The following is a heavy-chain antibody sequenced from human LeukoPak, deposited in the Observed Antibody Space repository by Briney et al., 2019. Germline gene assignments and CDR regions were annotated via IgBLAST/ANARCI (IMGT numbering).Heavy chain of an antibody. CDR2: IYYSGST. V-gene: IGHV4-59*01. J-gene: IGHJ5*02. CDR3: ASAQQLVFSFDP. D-gene: IGHD6-13*01. CDR1: GGSISSYY. Sequence: SETLSLTCTVSGGSISSYYRSWIRQPPGKGLEWIGYIYYSGSTNYNPSLKSRVTISVDTSKNQFSLKLSSVTAADTAVYYCASAQQLVFSFDPWGQGTLVTVSS.